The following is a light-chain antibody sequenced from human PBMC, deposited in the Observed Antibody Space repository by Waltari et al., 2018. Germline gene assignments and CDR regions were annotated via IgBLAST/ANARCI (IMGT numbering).Light chain of an antibody. CDR3: QQYADSPCT. Sequence: EIVLTQSPGTLSLSPGERATPPCRASQGVSRNFLAWYRQTPGQAPMLLIYDASSRPTGTPDRFSGSGSGTDFTLTISILEPEDFAVYYCQQYADSPCTFGQGTKLEIK. J-gene: IGKJ2*02. CDR1: QGVSRNF. CDR2: DAS. V-gene: IGKV3-20*01.